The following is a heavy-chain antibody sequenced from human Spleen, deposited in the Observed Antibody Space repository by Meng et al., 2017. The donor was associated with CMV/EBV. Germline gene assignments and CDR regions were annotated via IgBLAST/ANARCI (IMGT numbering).Heavy chain of an antibody. D-gene: IGHD5-12*01. CDR3: AAATIFGAFDY. V-gene: IGHV3-23*01. CDR1: GFTFSSYA. J-gene: IGHJ4*02. Sequence: GGSLRLSCAASGFTFSSYAMSWVRQAPGKGLEWVSFINDNSGATFYADSVKGRFTISRDNSKNTLFLQMNSLRAEDTAVYYCAAATIFGAFDYWGQGTLVTVSS. CDR2: INDNSGAT.